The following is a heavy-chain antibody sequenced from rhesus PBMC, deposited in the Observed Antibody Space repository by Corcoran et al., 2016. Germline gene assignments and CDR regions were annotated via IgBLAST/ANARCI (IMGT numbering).Heavy chain of an antibody. CDR3: VRSLREVSGWYRFDV. V-gene: IGHV2-1*01. Sequence: QVTLKESGPALVKPTQTLTLTCTLSGFSVSSDGMRVAWIRQSPGKTMEGFAHSYWDDDKRYCTSLKSRLAISKDTTKNQVVLTMTNMDPVDTATYSCVRSLREVSGWYRFDVWGPGVLVSVSS. CDR1: GFSVSSDGMR. CDR2: SYWDDDK. J-gene: IGHJ5-1*01. D-gene: IGHD2-33*01.